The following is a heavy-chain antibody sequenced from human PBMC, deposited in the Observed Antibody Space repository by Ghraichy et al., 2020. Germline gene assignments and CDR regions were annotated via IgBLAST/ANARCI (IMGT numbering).Heavy chain of an antibody. V-gene: IGHV3-15*01. Sequence: GGSLRLSCAASGFTFSNAWMSWVRQAPGKGLEWVGRIKSKTDGGTTDYAAPVKGRFTISRDDSKNTLYLQMNSLKTEDTAVYYCTTDPNDSSGYWEGYYFDYWGQGTLVTVSS. CDR2: IKSKTDGGTT. CDR3: TTDPNDSSGYWEGYYFDY. CDR1: GFTFSNAW. D-gene: IGHD3-22*01. J-gene: IGHJ4*02.